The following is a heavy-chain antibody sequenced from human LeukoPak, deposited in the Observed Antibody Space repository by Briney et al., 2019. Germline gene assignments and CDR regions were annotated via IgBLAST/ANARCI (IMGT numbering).Heavy chain of an antibody. CDR2: ISGSGGST. CDR1: GFTFITYA. J-gene: IGHJ4*02. V-gene: IGHV3-23*01. D-gene: IGHD6-19*01. CDR3: ANLAVRSAVAGVRY. Sequence: GGSLRLSCAPSGFTFITYAMSWVRQAPGKGLEWVSAISGSGGSTYYAHPPKGRVTISRDTSKNTLYLQMNSLRAEDTAVYYCANLAVRSAVAGVRYWGQGTLVTVSS.